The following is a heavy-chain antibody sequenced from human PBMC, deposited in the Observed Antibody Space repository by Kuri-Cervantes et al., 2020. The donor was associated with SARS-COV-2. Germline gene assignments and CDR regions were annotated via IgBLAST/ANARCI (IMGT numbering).Heavy chain of an antibody. D-gene: IGHD6-6*01. CDR2: IYHSGST. Sequence: LRLTCTVSGGSISSGGYYWSWIRQPPGKGLEWIGYIYHSGSTYYNPSLKSRVTISVDRSKNQFSLKLSSVTAADTAVYYCARVHARGWFDPWGQGTLVTVSS. J-gene: IGHJ5*02. V-gene: IGHV4-30-2*01. CDR3: ARVHARGWFDP. CDR1: GGSISSGGYY.